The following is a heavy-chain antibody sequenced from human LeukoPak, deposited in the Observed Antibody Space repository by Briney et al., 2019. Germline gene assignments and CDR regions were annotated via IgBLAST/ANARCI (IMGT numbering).Heavy chain of an antibody. V-gene: IGHV3-7*01. CDR1: GFTCSRYW. D-gene: IGHD4-17*01. CDR3: AREEYGDHMW. J-gene: IGHJ4*02. Sequence: GGSLRLSCAASGFTCSRYWMSWVRQAPGKGLEWVANIKQDGSEKYYVDSVKGRFTISRGNAKNSLYLQMNSLRAEDTAVYYCAREEYGDHMWWGQGTLVIVSS. CDR2: IKQDGSEK.